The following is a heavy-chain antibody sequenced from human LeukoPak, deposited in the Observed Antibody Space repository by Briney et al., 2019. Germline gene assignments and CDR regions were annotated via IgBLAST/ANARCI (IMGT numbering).Heavy chain of an antibody. V-gene: IGHV4-39*07. CDR3: ARIGNNVGYYYYYFMDV. CDR2: IYYAGNT. J-gene: IGHJ6*03. Sequence: SETLSLTCSVSGGSVSHSSYYWAWIRQSPGKGLEWIATIYYAGNTHYNPSLRSRVTISMDMSKNHFSLKLSSVTAADTAVYYCARIGNNVGYYYYYFMDVWGKGTTVTVSS. CDR1: GGSVSHSSYY. D-gene: IGHD2-8*01.